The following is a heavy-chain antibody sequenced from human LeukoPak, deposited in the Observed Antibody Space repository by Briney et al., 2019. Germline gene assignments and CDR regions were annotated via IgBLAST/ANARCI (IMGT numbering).Heavy chain of an antibody. CDR3: ARDRITMVRGVIIKLYGMDV. V-gene: IGHV3-21*04. CDR2: ISSSSSYI. D-gene: IGHD3-10*01. CDR1: GFTFSSYS. Sequence: GGSLRLSCAASGFTFSSYSMNWVRQAPGKGLEWVSSISSSSSYICYADSVKGRFTISRDNSKNTLYLQMNSLRAEDTAVYYCARDRITMVRGVIIKLYGMDVWGKGTTVTVSS. J-gene: IGHJ6*04.